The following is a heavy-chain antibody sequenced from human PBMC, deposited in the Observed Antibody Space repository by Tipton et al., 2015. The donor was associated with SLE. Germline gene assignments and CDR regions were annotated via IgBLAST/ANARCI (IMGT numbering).Heavy chain of an antibody. Sequence: SLRLSCAASGFTFSSYEMNWVRQAPGKGLEWVSAISGSGGSTYYADSVKGRFTISRDNSKNTLYLQMNSLRAEDTAVYYCAQSPALWFGEPAVWGKGTTVTVSS. CDR1: GFTFSSYE. D-gene: IGHD3-10*01. J-gene: IGHJ6*04. CDR2: ISGSGGST. CDR3: AQSPALWFGEPAV. V-gene: IGHV3-23*01.